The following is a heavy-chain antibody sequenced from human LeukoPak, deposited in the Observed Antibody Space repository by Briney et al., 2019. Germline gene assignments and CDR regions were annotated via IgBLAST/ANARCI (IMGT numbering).Heavy chain of an antibody. CDR1: GFTISGDA. V-gene: IGHV3-30*04. Sequence: PGGSLRLSCTASGFTISGDAMHWVRQAPGKGLQWVADISFDGSYKYYADSVRGRFTISRDNSKNTLYLQMNSLRTDDTALFYCARETLDALDLWGPGTLVTVSS. CDR3: ARETLDALDL. J-gene: IGHJ3*01. CDR2: ISFDGSYK.